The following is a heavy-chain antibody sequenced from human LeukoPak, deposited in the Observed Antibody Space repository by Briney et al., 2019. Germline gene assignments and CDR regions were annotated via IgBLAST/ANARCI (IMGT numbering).Heavy chain of an antibody. J-gene: IGHJ4*02. CDR3: ARHGSRRNYYDSSGYYYY. Sequence: GESLKISCKGSGYSFTSYWIGWVRQMPGKGPEWMGIIYPGDSDTRYSPSFQGQVTISADKSISTAYLQWSSLKASDTAMYYCARHGSRRNYYDSSGYYYYWGQGTLVTVSS. D-gene: IGHD3-22*01. CDR2: IYPGDSDT. V-gene: IGHV5-51*01. CDR1: GYSFTSYW.